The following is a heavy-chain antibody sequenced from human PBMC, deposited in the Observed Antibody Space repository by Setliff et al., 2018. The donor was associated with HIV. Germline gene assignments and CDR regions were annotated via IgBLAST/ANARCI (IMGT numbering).Heavy chain of an antibody. CDR2: IYHSGST. V-gene: IGHV4-38-2*02. CDR1: GFSISSDYY. J-gene: IGHJ4*02. CDR3: ASYYGADEPSYYFDF. Sequence: SETLSLTCTVSGFSISSDYYGGWIRQPPGKGLEWIGRIYHSGSTYYNPSLQSRVTMAVDTSKNQFSLKLSSVTAADTAVYYCASYYGADEPSYYFDFWGQGTQVTSPQ. D-gene: IGHD3-22*01.